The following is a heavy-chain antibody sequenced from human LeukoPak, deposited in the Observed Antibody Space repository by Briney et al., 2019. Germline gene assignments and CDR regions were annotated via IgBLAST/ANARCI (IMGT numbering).Heavy chain of an antibody. V-gene: IGHV3-23*01. CDR1: GFTFSSYS. CDR3: AKDKSGYSGGWSFDY. J-gene: IGHJ4*02. Sequence: GGSLRLSRAASGFTFSSYSMTWVRQAPGKGLEWVSTISGRGDSTYYADYVKCRFTISRDNSKNTLYLQMNSLRADDTAVYYCAKDKSGYSGGWSFDYWGQGTLVTVSS. CDR2: ISGRGDST. D-gene: IGHD6-19*01.